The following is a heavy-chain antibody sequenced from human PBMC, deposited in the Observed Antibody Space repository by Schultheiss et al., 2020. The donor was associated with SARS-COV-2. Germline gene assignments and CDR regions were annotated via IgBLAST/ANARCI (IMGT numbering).Heavy chain of an antibody. CDR1: GFTFSSYA. CDR3: AKVKIVVVVAAINWFDP. D-gene: IGHD2-15*01. J-gene: IGHJ5*02. Sequence: GGSLRLSCAASGFTFSSYAMHWVRQAPGKGLEWVSSISGSGGSTYYADSVKGRFTISRDNSKNTLYLQMNSLRAEDTAVYYCAKVKIVVVVAAINWFDPWGQGTLVTVSS. CDR2: ISGSGGST. V-gene: IGHV3-23*01.